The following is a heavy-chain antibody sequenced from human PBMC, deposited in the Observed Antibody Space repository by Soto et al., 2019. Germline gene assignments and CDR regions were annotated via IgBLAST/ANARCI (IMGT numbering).Heavy chain of an antibody. V-gene: IGHV4-59*01. D-gene: IGHD3-10*01. CDR3: ARESYYGSGATVVGY. CDR1: GCSISNFY. CDR2: IYYSGTT. J-gene: IGHJ4*02. Sequence: SETLSLTCTFSGCSISNFYWSWIRQPPGKGLEWIGYIYYSGTTSYNPSLNSRVTISVDTSKNQFSLKLDSVTAADTAVYYCARESYYGSGATVVGYWGLGTLVTVSS.